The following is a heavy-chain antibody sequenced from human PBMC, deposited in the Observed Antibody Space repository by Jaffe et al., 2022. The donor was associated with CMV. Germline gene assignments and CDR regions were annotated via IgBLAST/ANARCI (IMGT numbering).Heavy chain of an antibody. CDR2: ISGSGGST. Sequence: EVQLVESGGGLVQPGGSLRLSCAASGFTFSSYAMSWVRQAPGKGLEWVSAISGSGGSTYYADSVKGRFTISRDNSKNTLYLQMNSLRAEDTAVYYCANDLLFGGSSLSSEGYWGQGTLVTVSS. J-gene: IGHJ4*02. CDR3: ANDLLFGGSSLSSEGY. V-gene: IGHV3-23*04. CDR1: GFTFSSYA. D-gene: IGHD6-6*01.